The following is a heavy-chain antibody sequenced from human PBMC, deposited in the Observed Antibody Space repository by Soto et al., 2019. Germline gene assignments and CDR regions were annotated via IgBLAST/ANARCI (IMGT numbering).Heavy chain of an antibody. CDR2: INGGKGNT. V-gene: IGHV1-3*01. CDR3: ARMVVGSGGWYDP. D-gene: IGHD3-10*01. J-gene: IGHJ5*02. CDR1: GYTFTNYA. Sequence: QVQLVQSGAEVKKPGASVKVSCKASGYTFTNYAIHWVRQAPGLGLEWMGWINGGKGNTEYSQKFQDRVTITRDTSASPAYMELTSLRFEDTAVYYCARMVVGSGGWYDPWGQGTLVTVSS.